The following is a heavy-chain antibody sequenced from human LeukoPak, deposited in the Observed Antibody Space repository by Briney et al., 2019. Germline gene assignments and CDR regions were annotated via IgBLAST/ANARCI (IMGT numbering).Heavy chain of an antibody. J-gene: IGHJ4*02. CDR1: GFTFSSYW. D-gene: IGHD3-22*01. CDR2: INSDGSST. V-gene: IGHV3-74*01. CDR3: ARDGYYYDSSGYLGTFDY. Sequence: GGSLRLSCAASGFTFSSYWMHWVRQAPGKGLVWVSRINSDGSSTSYADSVKGLFTISRDNAKNTLYLQMNSLRAEDTAVYYCARDGYYYDSSGYLGTFDYWGQGTLVTVSS.